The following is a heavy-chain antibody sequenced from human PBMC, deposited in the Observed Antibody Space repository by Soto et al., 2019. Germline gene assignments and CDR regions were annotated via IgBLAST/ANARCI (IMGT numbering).Heavy chain of an antibody. Sequence: PSETLSLTCSVSGGSVSDKTYYWSWIRQPPGKRLEWIGYVYYSGTTNYNPSLKSRVTISVDLSKNRFSLRLSSVTTADTALYYCARTTAVPNTLRSRYSSDYSGPGPVGTVST. CDR2: VYYSGTT. V-gene: IGHV4-61*01. CDR1: GGSVSDKTYY. D-gene: IGHD4-17*01. J-gene: IGHJ4*01. CDR3: ARTTAVPNTLRSRYSSDY.